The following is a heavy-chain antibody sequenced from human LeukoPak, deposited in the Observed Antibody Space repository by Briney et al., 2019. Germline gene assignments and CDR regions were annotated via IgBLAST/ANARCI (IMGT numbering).Heavy chain of an antibody. CDR3: ARDSDGSYRIDY. Sequence: PGGSLRLSCAASGFTFSDDHMTWIRQAPGKGLEWVSYISNTGGAIYYADSVKGRFTVSRDNAKNSLYLQVNSLRAEDTAVYYCARDSDGSYRIDYWGQGTLVTVSS. CDR2: ISNTGGAI. D-gene: IGHD1-26*01. V-gene: IGHV3-11*01. J-gene: IGHJ4*02. CDR1: GFTFSDDH.